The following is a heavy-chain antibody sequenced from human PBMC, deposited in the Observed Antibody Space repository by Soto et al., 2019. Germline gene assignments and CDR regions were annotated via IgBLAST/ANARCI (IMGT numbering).Heavy chain of an antibody. J-gene: IGHJ2*01. CDR3: ERIIFYSNYRYFWYYDL. CDR1: GFSLSNARMG. V-gene: IGHV2-26*01. Sequence: QVTLKESGPVLVKPTETLTLTCTVSGFSLSNARMGVSWIRQPPGKALECLAHILSNDEKSYSTSLKSRPTIYKDTSKDQGVRTMTNMDPVDTATYYYERIIFYSNYRYFWYYDLWGRGTLVTVSS. D-gene: IGHD4-4*01. CDR2: ILSNDEK.